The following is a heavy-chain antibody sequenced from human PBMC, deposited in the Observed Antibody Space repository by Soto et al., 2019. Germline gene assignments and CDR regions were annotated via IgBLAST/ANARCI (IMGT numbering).Heavy chain of an antibody. D-gene: IGHD2-2*01. Sequence: ASVKVSCKASGFTFSANYIYWVRQAPGQGLEWIGRINPNSGGTNNAQKFQGRVTMTRDTSTSTVYMELSALISDDTAVYFCARSLLDEYSSSWRSAYYGMDVWGQGTTVTVSS. J-gene: IGHJ6*02. V-gene: IGHV1-2*06. CDR3: ARSLLDEYSSSWRSAYYGMDV. CDR1: GFTFSANY. CDR2: INPNSGGT.